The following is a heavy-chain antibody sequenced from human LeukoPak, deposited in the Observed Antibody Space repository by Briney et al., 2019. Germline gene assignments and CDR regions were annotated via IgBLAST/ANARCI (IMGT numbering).Heavy chain of an antibody. CDR3: ARRRGARGPFDY. CDR1: GGSFSGYY. J-gene: IGHJ4*02. V-gene: IGHV4-34*01. CDR2: VNHSGST. D-gene: IGHD1-26*01. Sequence: SETLSLTCAVYGGSFSGYYWSRIRQPPGKGLEWIGGVNHSGSTNYNPSLKSRVTISVDTSKNQFSLKLSSVTAADTAVYYCARRRGARGPFDYWGQGTLVTVSS.